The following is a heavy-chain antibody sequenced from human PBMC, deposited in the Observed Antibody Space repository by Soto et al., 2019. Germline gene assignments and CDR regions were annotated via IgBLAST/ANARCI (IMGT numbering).Heavy chain of an antibody. CDR2: FVPSDSYT. V-gene: IGHV5-10-1*01. Sequence: GESLKISCKGSGYNFTSYWISWVRQMPGKSLVWMGRFVPSDSYTNYSPSFQGHVTISADKSISTAYLQWSSLKASDTAMYYCAGPRKWELFSDPNAFDIWGQGTMVTVSS. D-gene: IGHD1-26*01. CDR1: GYNFTSYW. CDR3: AGPRKWELFSDPNAFDI. J-gene: IGHJ3*02.